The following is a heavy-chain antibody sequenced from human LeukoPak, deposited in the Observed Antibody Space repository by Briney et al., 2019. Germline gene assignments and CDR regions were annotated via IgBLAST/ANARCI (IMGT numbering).Heavy chain of an antibody. CDR1: GFAFSSYS. CDR3: ARTYDYGDYEDAFDI. D-gene: IGHD4-17*01. V-gene: IGHV3-21*01. CDR2: ISSSSSYI. Sequence: PGGSLRLSCAASGFAFSSYSMNWVRQAPGKGLEWVSSISSSSSYIYYADSVKGRFTISRDNAKNSLYLRMNSLRAEDTAVYYCARTYDYGDYEDAFDIWGQGTMVTVSS. J-gene: IGHJ3*02.